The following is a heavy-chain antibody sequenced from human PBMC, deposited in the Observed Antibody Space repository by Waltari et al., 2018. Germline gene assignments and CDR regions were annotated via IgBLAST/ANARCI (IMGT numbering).Heavy chain of an antibody. Sequence: QVQLVQSGAEVKKPGASVKVSCKASGYTFTGYYMHWVRQAPGQGLEWMGWINPNSGGTNYAQKFQGRVTMTRDTSISTAYMELSRLRSDDTAVYYCARELYCSSTSCYTRWANDAFDIWGQGTMVTVSS. CDR1: GYTFTGYY. D-gene: IGHD2-2*02. CDR3: ARELYCSSTSCYTRWANDAFDI. CDR2: INPNSGGT. V-gene: IGHV1-2*02. J-gene: IGHJ3*02.